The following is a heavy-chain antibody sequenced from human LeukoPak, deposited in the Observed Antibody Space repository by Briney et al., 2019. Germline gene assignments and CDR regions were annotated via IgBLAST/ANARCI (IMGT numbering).Heavy chain of an antibody. CDR3: ARRGYYGWGSVY. J-gene: IGHJ4*02. CDR2: LYHSGST. D-gene: IGHD3-10*01. Sequence: PSETLSLTCTVSGYSISTNNYWGWIRQPPGKGLEWIGSLYHSGSTYYNPSLKSRVTISVDTSKNQFSLRMNSLTAADTAVYYCARRGYYGWGSVYWGQGTLVTVSS. CDR1: GYSISTNNY. V-gene: IGHV4-38-2*02.